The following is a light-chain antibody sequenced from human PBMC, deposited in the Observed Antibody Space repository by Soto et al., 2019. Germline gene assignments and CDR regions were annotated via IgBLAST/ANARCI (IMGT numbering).Light chain of an antibody. CDR2: DAS. J-gene: IGKJ5*01. CDR1: QSVSSY. V-gene: IGKV3-11*01. CDR3: QQRSNWPIT. Sequence: ESVLTQSPSTLSLSPGERATLSFRASQSVSSYLEWYQQKPGQAPRLLIYDASHRATGIPAMFSGSGSGTEFTLTISSLEPEDFEVYYCQQRSNWPITFGQGTRLEI.